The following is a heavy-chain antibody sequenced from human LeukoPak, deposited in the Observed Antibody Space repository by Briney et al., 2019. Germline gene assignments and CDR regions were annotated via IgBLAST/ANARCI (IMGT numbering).Heavy chain of an antibody. D-gene: IGHD6-6*01. CDR3: ARGSSSDYYYYMDV. Sequence: GASVKVSCKASGYTFTSYGISWVRQAPGQGLEWMGWISAYNGYTNYAQKFQGRVTMTRDTSISTAYMELSRLRSDDTAVYYCARGSSSDYYYYMDVWGKGTTVTVSS. CDR2: ISAYNGYT. V-gene: IGHV1-18*01. J-gene: IGHJ6*03. CDR1: GYTFTSYG.